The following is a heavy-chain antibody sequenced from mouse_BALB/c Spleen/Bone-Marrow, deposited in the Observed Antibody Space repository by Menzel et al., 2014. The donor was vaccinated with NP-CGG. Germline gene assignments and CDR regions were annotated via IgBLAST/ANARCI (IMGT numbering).Heavy chain of an antibody. CDR3: ARLNYYGNLLV. CDR2: INPDSSTI. CDR1: GFDFSRYW. D-gene: IGHD1-1*01. V-gene: IGHV4-1*02. Sequence: EVKLVESGGGLVQPGGSLKLSCAASGFDFSRYWMSWVRQAPGKGLEWIGEINPDSSTINYTPSLKDKFTISRDNAKNTLYLQMSKVRSEDTALYYCARLNYYGNLLVWGAGTTVTVSS. J-gene: IGHJ1*01.